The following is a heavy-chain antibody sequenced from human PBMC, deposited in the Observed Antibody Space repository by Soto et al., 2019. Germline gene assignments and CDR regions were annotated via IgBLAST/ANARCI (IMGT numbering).Heavy chain of an antibody. V-gene: IGHV1-24*01. CDR1: GYTLTQLS. CDR3: ARDLGGYCSGGSCDWFDP. Sequence: ASVKVSCKVSGYTLTQLSMTWVRQAPGKGPEWMGGFNSEDGNTNYAQKLQGRVTMTTDTSTSTAYMELRSLRSDDTAVYYCARDLGGYCSGGSCDWFDPWGQGTLVTVSS. J-gene: IGHJ5*02. D-gene: IGHD2-15*01. CDR2: FNSEDGNT.